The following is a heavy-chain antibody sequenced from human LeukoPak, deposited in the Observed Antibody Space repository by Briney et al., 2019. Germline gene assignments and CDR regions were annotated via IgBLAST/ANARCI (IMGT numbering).Heavy chain of an antibody. Sequence: ASVKVSCKASGYTFTSYYMHWVRQAPGQGLEWMGIINPSGGSTSYAQKFQGRVTMTRDTSTSTVYMELSSLRSEDTAVYYCARDDLPTGYSSSWYLGWFDPWGQGTLVAVSS. D-gene: IGHD6-13*01. V-gene: IGHV1-46*01. CDR2: INPSGGST. J-gene: IGHJ5*02. CDR1: GYTFTSYY. CDR3: ARDDLPTGYSSSWYLGWFDP.